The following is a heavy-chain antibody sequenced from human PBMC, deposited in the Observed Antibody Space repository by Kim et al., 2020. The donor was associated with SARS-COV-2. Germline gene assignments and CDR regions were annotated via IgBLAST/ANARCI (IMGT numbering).Heavy chain of an antibody. CDR2: IIPIFGTA. J-gene: IGHJ3*02. CDR1: GGTFSSYA. Sequence: SVKVSCKASGGTFSSYAISWVRQAPGQGLEWMGGIIPIFGTANYAQKFQGRVTITADESTSTAYMELSSLRSEDTAVYYCARDQTRVVVDNDAFDIWGQGTMVTVSS. D-gene: IGHD3-22*01. V-gene: IGHV1-69*13. CDR3: ARDQTRVVVDNDAFDI.